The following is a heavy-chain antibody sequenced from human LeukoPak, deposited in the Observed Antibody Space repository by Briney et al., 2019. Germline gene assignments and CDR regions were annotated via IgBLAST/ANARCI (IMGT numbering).Heavy chain of an antibody. CDR3: TTDRAGTGSGWFDP. CDR1: GFTFSTYW. Sequence: GGSLRLSCAASGFTFSTYWMHWVRQAPGKGLVWVSRINNDGSSTRYADSVKGRFTISRDNAKNTLYLQMNSLRAEDTAVYYCTTDRAGTGSGWFDPWGQGTLVTVSS. CDR2: INNDGSST. D-gene: IGHD6-13*01. J-gene: IGHJ5*02. V-gene: IGHV3-74*01.